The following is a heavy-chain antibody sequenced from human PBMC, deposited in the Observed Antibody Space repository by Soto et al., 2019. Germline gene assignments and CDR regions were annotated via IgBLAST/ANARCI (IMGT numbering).Heavy chain of an antibody. CDR3: ARSRQRVAVAGTGFDY. D-gene: IGHD6-19*01. Sequence: QVQLQQWGAGLLKPSETLSLTCAVYGGSFSGYYWSWIRQPPGKGLEWIGEINHSGSTNYNPSLKSRVTISVDTSKNQFSLKLSSVTAAETAVYYWARSRQRVAVAGTGFDYWGQGTLVTVSS. J-gene: IGHJ4*02. CDR1: GGSFSGYY. CDR2: INHSGST. V-gene: IGHV4-34*01.